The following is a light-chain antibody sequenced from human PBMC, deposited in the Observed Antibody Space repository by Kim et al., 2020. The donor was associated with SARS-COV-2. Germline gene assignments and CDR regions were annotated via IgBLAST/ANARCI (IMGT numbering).Light chain of an antibody. CDR2: GKN. V-gene: IGLV3-19*01. CDR1: SLRSYY. J-gene: IGLJ2*01. Sequence: SSDLTQDPAVSVALGQTVRITCQGDSLRSYYASWYQQKPGQATVLVIYGKNNRPSGIPDRFSGSSSGNTASLTITVAQAEDEADYYCNSRGSSGNHVVFG. CDR3: NSRGSSGNHVV.